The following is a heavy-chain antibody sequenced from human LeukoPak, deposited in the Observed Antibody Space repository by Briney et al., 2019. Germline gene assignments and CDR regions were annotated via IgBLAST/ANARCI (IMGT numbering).Heavy chain of an antibody. Sequence: GGSLRLSCAASGFSLRSYGIHWVRQAPGKGLQWVAVMSYDGGNQYYADSVKGRFPISRDSSKNTLYMQMNSLRAEDTAVYYCTRDVDQYRSGSYYRGIDFWGQGTLVTVSS. V-gene: IGHV3-30*04. CDR2: MSYDGGNQ. CDR3: TRDVDQYRSGSYYRGIDF. CDR1: GFSLRSYG. D-gene: IGHD3-10*01. J-gene: IGHJ4*02.